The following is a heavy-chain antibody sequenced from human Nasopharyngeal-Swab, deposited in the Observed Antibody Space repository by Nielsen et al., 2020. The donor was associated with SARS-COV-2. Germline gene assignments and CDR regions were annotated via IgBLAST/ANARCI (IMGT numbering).Heavy chain of an antibody. CDR3: ARWNNRGAGGTYEMDV. CDR2: ISHDGRGN. CDR1: GYSFSSYG. J-gene: IGHJ6*02. Sequence: GGSLRLSCAASGYSFSSYGMHWVRQAPGKGLEWAAVISHDGRGNVYADSVKGRFTISRDNSTLYLQMDSLRAEDTAVYYCARWNNRGAGGTYEMDVWGQGTTVTVSS. V-gene: IGHV3-30*03. D-gene: IGHD2/OR15-2a*01.